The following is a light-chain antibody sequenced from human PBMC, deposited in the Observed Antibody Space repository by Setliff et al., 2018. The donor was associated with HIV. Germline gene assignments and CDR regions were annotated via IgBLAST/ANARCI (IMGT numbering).Light chain of an antibody. V-gene: IGLV2-11*01. Sequence: QSALTQPRSVSGSPGQSVTIACTGTSSDAGDYNFVSWYQLHPGKAPKLIIYDVTKRPSGVPDRFSGSKSANAASLTISGLQAEDEADYHCCSSAGTYTSFFVFGTGTKVT. J-gene: IGLJ1*01. CDR2: DVT. CDR1: SSDAGDYNF. CDR3: CSSAGTYTSFFV.